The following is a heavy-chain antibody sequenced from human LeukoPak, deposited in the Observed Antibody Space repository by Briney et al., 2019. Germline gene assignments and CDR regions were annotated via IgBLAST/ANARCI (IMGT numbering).Heavy chain of an antibody. V-gene: IGHV1-8*01. J-gene: IGHJ4*02. CDR3: ARSMVRGVIMSFDY. D-gene: IGHD3-10*01. Sequence: ASVKVSCKASGYTFTSYNINWVRQATGQGLECMGWMNPNSGNTGYAQKFQGRVTMTRNTSISTAYMELSSLRSEDTAVYYCARSMVRGVIMSFDYWGQGTLVTVSS. CDR1: GYTFTSYN. CDR2: MNPNSGNT.